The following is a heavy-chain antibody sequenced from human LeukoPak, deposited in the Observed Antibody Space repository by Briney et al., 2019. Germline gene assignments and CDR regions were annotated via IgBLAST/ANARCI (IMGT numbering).Heavy chain of an antibody. V-gene: IGHV3-30*13. Sequence: GGSLRLSCAASGFNFYNYVMSWVRQAPGKGLEWVAVISYDGDNEYYADSVKGQFTISRDNSKDRLYLQMNSLRPEDTAMYYCARVRGGRSWYYYGMDVWGRGTTVIVSS. CDR2: ISYDGDNE. CDR1: GFNFYNYV. D-gene: IGHD3-16*01. CDR3: ARVRGGRSWYYYGMDV. J-gene: IGHJ6*02.